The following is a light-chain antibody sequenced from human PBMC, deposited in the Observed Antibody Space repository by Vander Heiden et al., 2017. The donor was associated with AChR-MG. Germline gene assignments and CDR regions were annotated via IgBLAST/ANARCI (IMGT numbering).Light chain of an antibody. V-gene: IGKV3-15*01. Sequence: ELVMTQSPATLPVSPGERATLSCRASQSISINLAWYQQKPGQAPRLLFSGASTRATGTPARFTGSGSGTEFTLTISSLQSEDFAVYYCQQYNIWPRTFGQGTKVEIK. CDR2: GAS. J-gene: IGKJ1*01. CDR3: QQYNIWPRT. CDR1: QSISIN.